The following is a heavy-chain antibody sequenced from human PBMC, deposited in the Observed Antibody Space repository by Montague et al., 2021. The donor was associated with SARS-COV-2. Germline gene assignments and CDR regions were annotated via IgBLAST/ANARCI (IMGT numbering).Heavy chain of an antibody. Sequence: SETLSLTCAVYRGSFSDYYWTWIRQSPERGLEWIGEISHSADTNYNPSLKSRVSMSMDTSNNQFSLRLDSVTAADTAVYYCARDRPVDRARRTGAWIGHWGQGTLVTVSA. V-gene: IGHV4-34*01. CDR1: RGSFSDYY. D-gene: IGHD3-10*01. J-gene: IGHJ5*02. CDR3: ARDRPVDRARRTGAWIGH. CDR2: ISHSADT.